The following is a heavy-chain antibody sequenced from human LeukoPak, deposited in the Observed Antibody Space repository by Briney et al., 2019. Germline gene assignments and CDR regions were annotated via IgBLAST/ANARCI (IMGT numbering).Heavy chain of an antibody. V-gene: IGHV1-8*01. CDR2: MNPNSGNT. D-gene: IGHD6-13*01. J-gene: IGHJ6*03. CDR3: ARGSNYYYYMDV. Sequence: ASVKVSCKASGYPLTSYDISWVRQATGQGLELLGWMNPNSGNTAYAQRFQDRVTMTANMSINTAYMELSSLTSEDTAIYYCARGSNYYYYMDVWGSGNTVTVAS. CDR1: GYPLTSYD.